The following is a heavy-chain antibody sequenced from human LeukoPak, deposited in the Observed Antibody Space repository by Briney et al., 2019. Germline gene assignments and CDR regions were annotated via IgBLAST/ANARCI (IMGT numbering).Heavy chain of an antibody. V-gene: IGHV3-9*01. D-gene: IGHD3-22*01. J-gene: IGHJ3*02. Sequence: SLRLSCASSGFTFDDYAMHWVRQAPGKGLGWVSGISWNSGSIGYADSVKGRFTISRDNAKNSLYLQMNSLRAEDTALYYCARVMIDFPHVFDIWGQGTMVTVSS. CDR3: ARVMIDFPHVFDI. CDR1: GFTFDDYA. CDR2: ISWNSGSI.